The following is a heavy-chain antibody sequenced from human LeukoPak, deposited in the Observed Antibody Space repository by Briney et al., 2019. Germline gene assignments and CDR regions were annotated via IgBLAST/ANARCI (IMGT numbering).Heavy chain of an antibody. Sequence: GGSLRLSCAASGFTFSSYSMNWVRQAPGKGLEWVSSTSSSSSYIYYADSVKGRFTISRDNAKNSLYLQMNSLRAEDTAVYYCARGNDRSSWAYYFDYWGQGTLVTVSS. CDR3: ARGNDRSSWAYYFDY. CDR1: GFTFSSYS. D-gene: IGHD6-13*01. CDR2: TSSSSSYI. V-gene: IGHV3-21*01. J-gene: IGHJ4*02.